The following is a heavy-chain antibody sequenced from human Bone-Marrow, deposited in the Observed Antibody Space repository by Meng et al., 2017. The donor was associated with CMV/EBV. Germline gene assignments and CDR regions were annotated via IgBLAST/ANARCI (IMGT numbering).Heavy chain of an antibody. CDR2: IWYDGSNK. CDR3: AKDEATDYYYYGMDV. Sequence: GGSLRLSCAASGFTFSSYAMHWVRQAPGKGLEWVAVIWYDGSNKYYADSVKGRFTISRDNSKNTLYLQMNSLRAEDTAVYYCAKDEATDYYYYGMDVWGQGTTVTVSS. V-gene: IGHV3-33*06. J-gene: IGHJ6*02. CDR1: GFTFSSYA. D-gene: IGHD5-12*01.